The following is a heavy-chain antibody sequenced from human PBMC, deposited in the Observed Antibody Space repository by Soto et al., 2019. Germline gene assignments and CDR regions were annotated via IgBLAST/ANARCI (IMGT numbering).Heavy chain of an antibody. J-gene: IGHJ4*02. CDR1: GFTFSTFS. D-gene: IGHD3-9*01. CDR3: AKAQYFDWLSFDY. CDR2: ISYDGSNK. V-gene: IGHV3-30*18. Sequence: GGSLRLSCAASGFTFSTFSMNWVRQAPGKGLEWVAVISYDGSNKYYADSVKGRFTISRDNSKNTLYLQMNSLRAEDTAVYYCAKAQYFDWLSFDYWGRGTLVTVSS.